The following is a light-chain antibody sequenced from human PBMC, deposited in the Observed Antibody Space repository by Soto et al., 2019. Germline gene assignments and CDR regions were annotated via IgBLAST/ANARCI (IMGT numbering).Light chain of an antibody. CDR3: QQRSNWPPT. CDR1: QSVSSY. CDR2: DAS. Sequence: ETVLTQSPATLSLSPGERATLSCRASQSVSSYLVWYQQKPGQAPRLLIYDASNRATGIPARFSGSGSGTDFSLTISSLEPEDFAVYYCQQRSNWPPTFGGGTKVELK. V-gene: IGKV3-11*01. J-gene: IGKJ4*01.